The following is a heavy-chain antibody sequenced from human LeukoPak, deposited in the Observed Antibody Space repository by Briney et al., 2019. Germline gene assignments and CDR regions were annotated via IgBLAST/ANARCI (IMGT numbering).Heavy chain of an antibody. V-gene: IGHV3-30*04. CDR3: ARDRQLWLLDYYYYYGMDV. Sequence: GGSLRLSCAASGFTFSSYAMHWVRQAPGKGLEWVAVISYDGSNKYYADSVKGRFTISRDNSKNTLYLQMNSLRAEDTAVYYCARDRQLWLLDYYYYYGMDVWGKGTTVTVSS. D-gene: IGHD5-18*01. J-gene: IGHJ6*04. CDR1: GFTFSSYA. CDR2: ISYDGSNK.